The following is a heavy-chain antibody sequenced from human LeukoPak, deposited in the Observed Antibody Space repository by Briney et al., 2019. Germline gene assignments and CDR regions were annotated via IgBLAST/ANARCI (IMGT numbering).Heavy chain of an antibody. CDR2: INPNSGGT. CDR3: ARDSSGDTAMATSFWFDP. J-gene: IGHJ5*02. CDR1: GYTFTGYY. D-gene: IGHD5-18*01. Sequence: ASVKVSCKASGYTFTGYYMHWVRQAPGQGLEWMGWINPNSGGTNYAQKFQGRVTMTRDTSISTAYMELSRLRSDDTAVYYCARDSSGDTAMATSFWFDPWGQGTLVTVSS. V-gene: IGHV1-2*02.